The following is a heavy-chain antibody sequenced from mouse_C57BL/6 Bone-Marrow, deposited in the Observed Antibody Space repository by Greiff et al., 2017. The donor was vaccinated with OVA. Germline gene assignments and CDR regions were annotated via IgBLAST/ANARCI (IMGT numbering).Heavy chain of an antibody. J-gene: IGHJ3*01. D-gene: IGHD2-4*01. Sequence: EVQLQQSGPELVKPGASVKISCKASGYTFTDYYMNWVKQSHGKSLEWIGDINPNNGGTSYNQKFKGKATLTVDKSSSTAYMELRSLTSEDSAVYYCANDYDVFAYWGQGTLVTVSA. CDR3: ANDYDVFAY. CDR1: GYTFTDYY. CDR2: INPNNGGT. V-gene: IGHV1-26*01.